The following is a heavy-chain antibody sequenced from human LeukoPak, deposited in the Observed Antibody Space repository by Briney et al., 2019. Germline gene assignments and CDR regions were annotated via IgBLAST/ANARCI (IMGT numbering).Heavy chain of an antibody. CDR1: GYTFTGYY. Sequence: ASVKASCKASGYTFTGYYMHWVRQAPGQGLEWMGWINPNSGGTNYAQKFQGRVTMTRDTSISTAYMELSRLRSDDTAVYYCARDVSDSYGPPKHYYFDYWGQGTLVTVSS. D-gene: IGHD5-18*01. V-gene: IGHV1-2*02. CDR3: ARDVSDSYGPPKHYYFDY. J-gene: IGHJ4*02. CDR2: INPNSGGT.